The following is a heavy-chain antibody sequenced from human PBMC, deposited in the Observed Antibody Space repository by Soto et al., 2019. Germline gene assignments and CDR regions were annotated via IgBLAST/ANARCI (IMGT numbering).Heavy chain of an antibody. CDR2: ISSSSSYI. D-gene: IGHD6-19*01. Sequence: VQLVESGGGLVKPGGSLRLSCAASGFTFSSYSMNWVRQAPGKGLEWVSSISSSSSYIYYADSVKGRFTISRDNAKNSLYLQMNSLRAEDTAVYYCARAHSSGWYVRPLDYWGQGTLVTVSS. V-gene: IGHV3-21*01. J-gene: IGHJ4*02. CDR1: GFTFSSYS. CDR3: ARAHSSGWYVRPLDY.